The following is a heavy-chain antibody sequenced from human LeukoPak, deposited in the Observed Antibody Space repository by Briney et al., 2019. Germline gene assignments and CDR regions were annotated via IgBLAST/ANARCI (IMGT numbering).Heavy chain of an antibody. CDR2: IYTSGST. Sequence: SETLSLTCTGSGGSISSYYWSWIRQPAGKGLEWIGRIYTSGSTNYNPSLKSRVTMSVDTSKNQFSLKLSSVTAADTAVYYCARVVQDYVWGSYRAYYFDYWGQGTLVTVSS. CDR3: ARVVQDYVWGSYRAYYFDY. V-gene: IGHV4-4*07. CDR1: GGSISSYY. J-gene: IGHJ4*02. D-gene: IGHD3-16*02.